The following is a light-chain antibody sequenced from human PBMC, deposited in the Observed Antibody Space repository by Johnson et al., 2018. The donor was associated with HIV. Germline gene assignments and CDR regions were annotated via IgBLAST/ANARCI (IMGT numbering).Light chain of an antibody. CDR1: SSNIGNNY. V-gene: IGLV1-51*01. J-gene: IGLJ1*01. Sequence: QSVLTQPPSVSAAPGQKVTISCSGSSSNIGNNYVSWYQQLPGTAPKLLIYDNNKRPSGIPDRFSGSKSGTSATLGLTGLQTGDEADYYCGTWDSSLKALYVFGTGTKVTVL. CDR3: GTWDSSLKALYV. CDR2: DNN.